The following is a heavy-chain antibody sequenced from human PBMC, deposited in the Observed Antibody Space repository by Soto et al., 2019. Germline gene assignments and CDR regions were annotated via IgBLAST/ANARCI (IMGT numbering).Heavy chain of an antibody. CDR1: GYSFAGYW. V-gene: IGHV5-10-1*01. D-gene: IGHD3-22*01. Sequence: PGETLKISCKGSGYSFAGYWITWVRQKPGKGLEWMGRIDPSDSQTYYSPSFRGHVTISATKSITTVFLQWSSLRASDTAMYYCARQIYDSDTGPNFQYYFDSWGQGTPVTVSS. J-gene: IGHJ4*02. CDR3: ARQIYDSDTGPNFQYYFDS. CDR2: IDPSDSQT.